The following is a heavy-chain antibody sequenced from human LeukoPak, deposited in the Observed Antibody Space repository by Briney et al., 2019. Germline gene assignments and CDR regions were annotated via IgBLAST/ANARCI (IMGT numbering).Heavy chain of an antibody. CDR3: ARDSPPGDCSSPSCLFFDY. Sequence: PSETLSLTCTVSGGSISSYYWSWIRQPAGKGLEWIGRIYTSGSTNYNPSLKSRVTMSVDTSKNQFSLKLSSVTAADTAVYYCARDSPPGDCSSPSCLFFDYWGRGTLVTVSS. J-gene: IGHJ4*02. V-gene: IGHV4-4*07. D-gene: IGHD2-2*01. CDR2: IYTSGST. CDR1: GGSISSYY.